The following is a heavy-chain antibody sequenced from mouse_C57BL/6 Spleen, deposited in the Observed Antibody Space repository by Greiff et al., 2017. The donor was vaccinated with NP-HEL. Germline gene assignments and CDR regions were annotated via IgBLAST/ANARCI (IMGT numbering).Heavy chain of an antibody. J-gene: IGHJ4*01. CDR3: TTITTVVADYAMDY. V-gene: IGHV5-9-1*02. Sequence: EVMLVESGEGLVKPGGSLKLSCAASGFTFSSYAMSWVRQTPEKRLEWVAYISSGGDYIYYADTVKGRFTISRDNARNTLYLQMSSLKSEDTAMYYCTTITTVVADYAMDYWGQGTSVTVSS. CDR1: GFTFSSYA. CDR2: ISSGGDYI. D-gene: IGHD1-1*01.